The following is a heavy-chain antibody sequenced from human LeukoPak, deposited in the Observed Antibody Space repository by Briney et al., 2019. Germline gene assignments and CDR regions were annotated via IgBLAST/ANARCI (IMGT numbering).Heavy chain of an antibody. CDR2: INSDGTTT. Sequence: GGSLRLSCAASGFTFSNYWMHWVRQAPGKGLVWVSLINSDGTTTNYADSVKGRFTISRDNAKNPLYLQINSLRADDTAVYYCASKHMYYYYYYMDVWGKGTTVTVSS. CDR3: ASKHMYYYYYYMDV. CDR1: GFTFSNYW. D-gene: IGHD2-21*01. J-gene: IGHJ6*03. V-gene: IGHV3-74*01.